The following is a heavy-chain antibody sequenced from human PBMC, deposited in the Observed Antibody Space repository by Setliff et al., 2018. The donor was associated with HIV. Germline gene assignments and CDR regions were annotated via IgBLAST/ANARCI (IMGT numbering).Heavy chain of an antibody. V-gene: IGHV1-69*10. J-gene: IGHJ4*02. CDR3: ARDGDWGGYGY. CDR2: IIPILGIA. Sequence: ASVKVSCKASGGTFSSYAISWVRQAPGQGLEWMGGIIPILGIANYAQKFQGRATITADESTSTAYMELSSLRSEDTAVYYCARDGDWGGYGYWGQGTLVTVSS. D-gene: IGHD5-12*01. CDR1: GGTFSSYA.